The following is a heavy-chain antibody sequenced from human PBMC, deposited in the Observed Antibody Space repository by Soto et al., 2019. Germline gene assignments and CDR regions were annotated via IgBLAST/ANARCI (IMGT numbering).Heavy chain of an antibody. Sequence: EVQLLESGGGLVQPGGSLRLSCAASGFTFSSYAMSWVRQAPGKGLEWVSAISGSGGSTYYADSGKGRFTISRDNSKNTLYLQMNSLRAEDPAVYYCAKVGYRSSFSPFDYWGQGTLVTVSS. D-gene: IGHD6-6*01. CDR3: AKVGYRSSFSPFDY. J-gene: IGHJ4*02. V-gene: IGHV3-23*01. CDR1: GFTFSSYA. CDR2: ISGSGGST.